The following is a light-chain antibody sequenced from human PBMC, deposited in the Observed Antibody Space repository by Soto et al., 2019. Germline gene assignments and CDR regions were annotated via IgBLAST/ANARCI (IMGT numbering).Light chain of an antibody. CDR2: DAS. CDR3: QQFNSYPF. CDR1: QGISSA. J-gene: IGKJ3*01. V-gene: IGKV1-13*02. Sequence: AIQLTQSPSSLSASVGDRVTITCRASQGISSALAWYQQKPGKAPKLLIYDASSLESGGPSRFSGSGSGTDFTLTSSSLQPEDFATYYCQQFNSYPFFGPGTKVDIK.